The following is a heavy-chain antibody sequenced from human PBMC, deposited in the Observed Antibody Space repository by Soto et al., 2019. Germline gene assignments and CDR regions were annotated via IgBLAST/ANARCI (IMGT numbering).Heavy chain of an antibody. D-gene: IGHD1-26*01. CDR3: ASNGYYSCDY. Sequence: SEPLSLTFAVSSGSITNDNWCSWVRQPPGKGLAWIGEIHHSGSSNYNLTLKSRITISVDKSKNQFFLKLNTVTDADAAVYYCASNGYYSCDYWGQGILVTVSS. J-gene: IGHJ4*02. V-gene: IGHV4-4*02. CDR2: IHHSGSS. CDR1: SGSITNDNW.